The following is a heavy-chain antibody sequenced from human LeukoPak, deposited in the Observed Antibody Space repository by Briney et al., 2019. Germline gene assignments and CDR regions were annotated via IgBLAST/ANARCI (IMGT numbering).Heavy chain of an antibody. CDR1: GFTFANYA. J-gene: IGHJ4*02. Sequence: GGSLRLSCTASGFTFANYAVSWVRQAPGKGLEWVSFIRSNTYGGTTEYAASVKGRFTISRDDSKSVAYLQMDGLKTEDTAVYYCIRGSGSSGNWGQGTLVTASS. CDR3: IRGSGSSGN. V-gene: IGHV3-49*04. D-gene: IGHD3-10*01. CDR2: IRSNTYGGTT.